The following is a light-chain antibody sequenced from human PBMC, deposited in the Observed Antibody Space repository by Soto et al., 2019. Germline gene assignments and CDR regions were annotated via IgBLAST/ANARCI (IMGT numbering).Light chain of an antibody. CDR3: TSYVGNDIWV. CDR1: SSDVGAYKY. Sequence: SALTQPPSASGSPGQSVTTSCTGTSSDVGAYKYVSWYQQYPGKAPKLMIYEVTKRPSGVPDRFSGSKSGNTASLTVSVLQAEDEADYYCTSYVGNDIWVFGGGTKLTVL. J-gene: IGLJ3*02. CDR2: EVT. V-gene: IGLV2-8*01.